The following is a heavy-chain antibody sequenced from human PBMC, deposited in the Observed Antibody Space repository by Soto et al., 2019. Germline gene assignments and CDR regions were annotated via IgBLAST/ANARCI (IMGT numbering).Heavy chain of an antibody. J-gene: IGHJ6*02. CDR1: GYTFTSYD. Sequence: ASVKVSSKASGYTFTSYDMHWVRQAPGQRLEWMGWINAGNGNTKYSQKFQGRVTITRDTSASTAYMELSSLRSEDTAVYYCARDPRYYGMDVWVQGTTVTVSS. CDR3: ARDPRYYGMDV. V-gene: IGHV1-3*01. CDR2: INAGNGNT.